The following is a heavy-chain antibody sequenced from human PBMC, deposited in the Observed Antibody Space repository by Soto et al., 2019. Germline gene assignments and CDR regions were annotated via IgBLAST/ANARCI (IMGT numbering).Heavy chain of an antibody. CDR2: TYYRSKWYN. CDR1: RDSVSSNSAA. V-gene: IGHV6-1*01. D-gene: IGHD1-26*01. Sequence: QVKLQQSGPGLVKPSPTLSLTCAISRDSVSSNSAAWNWIRQSPSRGLEWLGRTYYRSKWYNDYEISVKSRITINPDTAKNQFSLQPNSVTPEDTAVYYCARDTSVQGYYFDYWGQGTLVTVSS. CDR3: ARDTSVQGYYFDY. J-gene: IGHJ4*02.